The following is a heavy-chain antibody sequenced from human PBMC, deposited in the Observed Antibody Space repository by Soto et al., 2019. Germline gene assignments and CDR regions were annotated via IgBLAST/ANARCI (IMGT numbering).Heavy chain of an antibody. CDR3: ARRGDNYYASGSYYTDYYYYGMDV. D-gene: IGHD3-10*01. CDR2: IYYSGST. V-gene: IGHV4-39*01. CDR1: GGSISSSSYY. Sequence: PSETLSLTCTVSGGSISSSSYYWGWIRQPPGKGLEWIGRIYYSGSTYYNPSLKSRVTISVDTSKNTFSLKLSSVTAADTAVYSCARRGDNYYASGSYYTDYYYYGMDVWGQGTTVTVSS. J-gene: IGHJ6*02.